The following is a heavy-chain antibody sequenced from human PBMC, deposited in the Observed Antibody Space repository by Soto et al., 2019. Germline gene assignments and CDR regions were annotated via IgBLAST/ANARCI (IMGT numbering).Heavy chain of an antibody. CDR3: ARGERGYSSSSHYYYYGMDV. Sequence: PSETLSLTCAVSGGAIISSNWWRWVRQPPGEGLEWIGEIYHSGSTNYNPSLKSRVTISVDKSKNQFSLKLSSVTAADTAVYYCARGERGYSSSSHYYYYGMDVWGQGTTVTVSS. J-gene: IGHJ6*02. CDR1: GGAIISSNW. D-gene: IGHD6-6*01. CDR2: IYHSGST. V-gene: IGHV4-4*02.